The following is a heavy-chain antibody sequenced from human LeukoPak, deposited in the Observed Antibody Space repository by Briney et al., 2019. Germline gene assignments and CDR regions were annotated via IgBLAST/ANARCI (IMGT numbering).Heavy chain of an antibody. J-gene: IGHJ4*02. Sequence: KSGGSLRLSCAASGFTFSDYYMSWIRQAPGKGLEWVSYNSSSGSTIYYADSVKGRFTISRDNAKNSLYLQMNSLRAEDTAVYYCARDMARRELGFDYWGQGTLVTVSS. CDR2: NSSSGSTI. CDR1: GFTFSDYY. D-gene: IGHD1-26*01. CDR3: ARDMARRELGFDY. V-gene: IGHV3-11*01.